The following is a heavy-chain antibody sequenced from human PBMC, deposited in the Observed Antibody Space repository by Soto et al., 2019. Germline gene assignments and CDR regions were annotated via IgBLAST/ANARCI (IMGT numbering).Heavy chain of an antibody. V-gene: IGHV6-1*01. CDR2: TYYRSKWYS. CDR3: AKGPSRLDY. J-gene: IGHJ4*02. D-gene: IGHD2-2*01. CDR1: GDSVSSNSAT. Sequence: SQTLSLTCAISGDSVSSNSATWNWIRQSPSRGLEWLGRTYYRSKWYSAYAVSVKSRITINPDTSKNQFSLQLNSVTPDDTAVYYCAKGPSRLDYWGQGTLVTGSS.